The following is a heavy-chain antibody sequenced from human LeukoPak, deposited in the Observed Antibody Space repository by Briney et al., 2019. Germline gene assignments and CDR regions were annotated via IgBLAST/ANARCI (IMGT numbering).Heavy chain of an antibody. CDR1: GGSFSGYY. J-gene: IGHJ4*02. D-gene: IGHD2-2*01. CDR2: INHSGST. V-gene: IGHV4-34*01. CDR3: ARRSLGYCSSTSCRKGDY. Sequence: SETLSLTCAVYGGSFSGYYWSWIRQPPGKGLEWIGEINHSGSTNYNPSLKSRVTISVETSKNQFSLKLSSVTAADTAVYYCARRSLGYCSSTSCRKGDYWGQGTLVTVSS.